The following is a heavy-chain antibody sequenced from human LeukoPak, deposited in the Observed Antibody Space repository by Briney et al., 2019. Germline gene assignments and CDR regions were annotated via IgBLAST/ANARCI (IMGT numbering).Heavy chain of an antibody. CDR2: LSGGGDST. CDR3: AKFTQQLVRSYFDY. J-gene: IGHJ4*02. V-gene: IGHV3-23*01. CDR1: GFTFSSYA. D-gene: IGHD6-13*01. Sequence: GGSLRLSCAASGFTFSSYAMSWVRQAPGKGLEWVSALSGGGDSTYYADSVKGRFTISRDNSKNTLYLQMNSLRAEDTAVYYCAKFTQQLVRSYFDYWGQGTLVTVSS.